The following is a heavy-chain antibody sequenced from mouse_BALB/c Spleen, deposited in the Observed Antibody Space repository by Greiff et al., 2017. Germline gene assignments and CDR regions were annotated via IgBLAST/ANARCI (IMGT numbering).Heavy chain of an antibody. CDR3: ARHRGYDVFAY. Sequence: EVMLVESGGGLVKLGGSLKLSCAASGFTFSSYYMSWVRQTPEKRLELVAAINSNGGSTYYPDTVKGRFTISRDNAKNTLYLQMSSLKSEDTALYYCARHRGYDVFAYWGQGTLVTVSA. CDR1: GFTFSSYY. J-gene: IGHJ3*01. D-gene: IGHD2-14*01. V-gene: IGHV5-6-2*01. CDR2: INSNGGST.